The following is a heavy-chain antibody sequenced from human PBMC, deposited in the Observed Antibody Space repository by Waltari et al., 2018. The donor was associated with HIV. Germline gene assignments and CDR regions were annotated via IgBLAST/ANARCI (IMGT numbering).Heavy chain of an antibody. V-gene: IGHV3-11*01. J-gene: IGHJ6*02. CDR1: GLALSDAY. CDR2: ISNSGATT. D-gene: IGHD5-18*01. Sequence: QVQLVESGGGLVKPGGSLRLSCAASGLALSDAYMAWIRQAPGKGLDCVSYISNSGATTYYADSVKGRFTISRDNGKNSLYLQMSSLRAEDTAVYYCARVRTYRYGMDVWGQGTTVTVSS. CDR3: ARVRTYRYGMDV.